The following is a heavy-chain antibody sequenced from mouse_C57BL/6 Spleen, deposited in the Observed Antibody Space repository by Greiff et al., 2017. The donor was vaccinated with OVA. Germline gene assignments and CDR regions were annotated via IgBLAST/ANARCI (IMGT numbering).Heavy chain of an antibody. V-gene: IGHV1-69*01. CDR3: AIYYGSSYLDY. Sequence: QVQLKQPGAELVMPGASVKLSCKASGYTFTSYWMHWVKQRPGQGLEWIGEIDPSDSYTNYNQKFKGKSTLTVDKSSSTAYMQLSSLTSEDSAVYYCAIYYGSSYLDYWGQGTTLTVSS. J-gene: IGHJ2*01. D-gene: IGHD1-1*01. CDR1: GYTFTSYW. CDR2: IDPSDSYT.